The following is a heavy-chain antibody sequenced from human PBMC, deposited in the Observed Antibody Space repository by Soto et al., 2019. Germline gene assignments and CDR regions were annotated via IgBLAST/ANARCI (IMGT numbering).Heavy chain of an antibody. CDR2: IYPGDSDT. Sequence: PGESLKISCKGSGYSFTSYWIGWVRQMPGKGLEWMGIIYPGDSDTRYSPSFQGQVTISADKSISTAYLQWSSLKASDTAMYYCARHINYDFWSGYYPFYYGMDVWGKGTTVTVSS. CDR3: ARHINYDFWSGYYPFYYGMDV. J-gene: IGHJ6*04. V-gene: IGHV5-51*01. CDR1: GYSFTSYW. D-gene: IGHD3-3*01.